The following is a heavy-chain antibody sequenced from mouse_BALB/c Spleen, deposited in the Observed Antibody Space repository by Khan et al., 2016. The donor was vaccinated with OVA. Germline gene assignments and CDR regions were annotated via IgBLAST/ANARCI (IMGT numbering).Heavy chain of an antibody. CDR2: IWGGGGT. CDR1: GFSLSRYN. Sequence: VELVESGPGLVAPSQSLSITCTVSGFSLSRYNIHWVRQPPGKGLEWLGMIWGGGGTDYNPTLKSRLSISKDNSKSQVFLKMNSLQTDDTAMYYCARAYYRYDGYYAMDYWGQGTSVTVSS. CDR3: ARAYYRYDGYYAMDY. V-gene: IGHV2-6-4*01. D-gene: IGHD2-14*01. J-gene: IGHJ4*01.